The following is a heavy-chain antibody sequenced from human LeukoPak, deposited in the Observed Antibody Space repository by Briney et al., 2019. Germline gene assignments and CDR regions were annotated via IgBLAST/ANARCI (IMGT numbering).Heavy chain of an antibody. CDR1: GFTFSSYW. CDR3: ARSSDSSSLQYFQH. CDR2: IKQDGSEK. Sequence: GGSLRLSCAASGFTFSSYWMSWVRQAPGKGLEWVANIKQDGSEKYYVDSVKGRFTISRDNAKNSLYLQMNSLRAEDTAVYYCARSSDSSSLQYFQHWGQGTLVTVSS. J-gene: IGHJ1*01. D-gene: IGHD6-6*01. V-gene: IGHV3-7*01.